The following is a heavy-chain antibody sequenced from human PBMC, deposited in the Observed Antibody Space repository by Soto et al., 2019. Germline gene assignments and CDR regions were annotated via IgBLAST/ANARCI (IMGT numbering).Heavy chain of an antibody. J-gene: IGHJ4*02. CDR1: GYSFTSYW. D-gene: IGHD2-2*01. CDR2: IYPGDSDT. V-gene: IGHV5-51*01. CDR3: ARQFVPAEGYFDY. Sequence: SLKISCKGPGYSFTSYWIGWVRQMPGKGLEWMGIIYPGDSDTRYSPSFQGQVTISADKSISTAYLQWSSLKASDTAMYYCARQFVPAEGYFDYWGQGTLVTVSS.